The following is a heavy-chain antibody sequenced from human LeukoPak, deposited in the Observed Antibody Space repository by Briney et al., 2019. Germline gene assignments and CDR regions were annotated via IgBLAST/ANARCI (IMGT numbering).Heavy chain of an antibody. CDR2: INPSGGST. Sequence: ASVKVSCKASGYTFTGYYMHWVRQAPGQGLEWMGIINPSGGSTSYAQKFQGRVTMTRNTSISTTYMELSSLRSEDTAVYYCATRVYYYDSSGYYSNNWFDPWGQGTLVTVSS. V-gene: IGHV1-46*01. CDR3: ATRVYYYDSSGYYSNNWFDP. CDR1: GYTFTGYY. J-gene: IGHJ5*02. D-gene: IGHD3-22*01.